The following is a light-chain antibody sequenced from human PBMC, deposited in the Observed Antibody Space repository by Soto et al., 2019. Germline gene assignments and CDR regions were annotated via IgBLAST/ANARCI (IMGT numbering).Light chain of an antibody. V-gene: IGKV3-20*01. CDR2: GAS. Sequence: EIMLTQSPGTLSLSPGERATLSCRASQSVSSSYLAWYQQKPGQAPRLLIYGASSRATGIPGRFSGSGSGTDFTLTISRLEPEDFAVYYCQQYGSSPWTFGQGTKVDI. CDR1: QSVSSSY. CDR3: QQYGSSPWT. J-gene: IGKJ1*01.